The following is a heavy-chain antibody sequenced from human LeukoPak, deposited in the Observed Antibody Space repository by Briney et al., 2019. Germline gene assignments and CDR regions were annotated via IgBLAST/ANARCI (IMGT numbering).Heavy chain of an antibody. J-gene: IGHJ5*02. V-gene: IGHV1-3*01. D-gene: IGHD6-19*01. CDR3: ARSPGSSGWYWFDP. CDR1: GYTFTSYA. Sequence: GASVKVSCKSSGYTFTSYAMHWVRQAPGQRLAWMGWINAGNGNTKYSQKFQGRVTITRDTSASTAYMELCSLRSEDTAVYYCARSPGSSGWYWFDPWGQGTLVTVSS. CDR2: INAGNGNT.